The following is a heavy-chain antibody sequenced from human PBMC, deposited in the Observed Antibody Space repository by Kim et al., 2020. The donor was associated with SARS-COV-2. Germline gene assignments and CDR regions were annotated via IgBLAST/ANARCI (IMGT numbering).Heavy chain of an antibody. D-gene: IGHD5-12*01. Sequence: SRVTISVDTSKNQFSLKLSSVTAADTAVYYCARRSGGYGSGQARVVFDYWGQGTLVTVSS. J-gene: IGHJ4*02. V-gene: IGHV4-39*01. CDR3: ARRSGGYGSGQARVVFDY.